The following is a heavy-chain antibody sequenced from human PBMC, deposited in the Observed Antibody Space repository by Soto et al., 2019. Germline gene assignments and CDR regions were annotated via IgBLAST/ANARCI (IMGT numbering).Heavy chain of an antibody. Sequence: GGSLRLSCAASGFTFSSYAMSWVRQAPGKGLEWVSAISGSGGSTFYVDSVKGRFTISRDNSKNTLYLQMNSLRAEDTAVYYCAREFSYYYDSSGYFDYWGQGTLVTVSS. CDR3: AREFSYYYDSSGYFDY. D-gene: IGHD3-22*01. CDR1: GFTFSSYA. J-gene: IGHJ4*02. CDR2: ISGSGGST. V-gene: IGHV3-23*01.